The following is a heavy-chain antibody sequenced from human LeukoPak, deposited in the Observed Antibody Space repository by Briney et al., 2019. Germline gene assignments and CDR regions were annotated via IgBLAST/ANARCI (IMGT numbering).Heavy chain of an antibody. CDR1: GFTFSSYA. D-gene: IGHD3-9*01. V-gene: IGHV3-64*04. CDR3: ARYRLVSFDY. J-gene: IGHJ4*02. Sequence: PGGSLRLSCSASGFTFSSYAMHWVRQAPGKGLEYVSAISSNGGSTYYADSVKGRFTISRDNSKNSLYLQMNSLRAEDTAVYYCARYRLVSFDYWGQGTLVTVSS. CDR2: ISSNGGST.